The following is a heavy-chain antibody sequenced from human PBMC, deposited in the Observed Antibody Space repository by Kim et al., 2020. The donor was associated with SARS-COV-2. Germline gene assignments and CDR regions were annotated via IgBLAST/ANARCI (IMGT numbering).Heavy chain of an antibody. Sequence: GGSLRLSGTTSGFTLTGYAMSWVRQAPGKGLEWVSSIDGSDGTTYYVDSVKGPLTISRDNSKNTLYLQMNSLRADDTAVYYCMKGGWGWIWDHWGQGTRVTFSS. CDR2: IDGSDGTT. D-gene: IGHD2-2*03. V-gene: IGHV3-23*01. J-gene: IGHJ4*02. CDR3: MKGGWGWIWDH. CDR1: GFTLTGYA.